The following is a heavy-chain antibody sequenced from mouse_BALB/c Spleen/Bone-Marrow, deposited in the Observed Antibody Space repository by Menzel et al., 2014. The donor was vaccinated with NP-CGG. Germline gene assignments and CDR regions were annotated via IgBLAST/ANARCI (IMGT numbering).Heavy chain of an antibody. D-gene: IGHD2-14*01. CDR3: ARGNRYDGAWFAY. V-gene: IGHV1-67*01. CDR1: GYTFTDYA. J-gene: IGHJ3*01. CDR2: ISTYSGNT. Sequence: VQLQESGPELVRPGVSVKISCKGSGYTFTDYAMHWVKQSHAKSLEWIGVISTYSGNTNYNQKFKGKATMTVDKSSSTAYIELARLTSEDSAIYYCARGNRYDGAWFAYWGQRTLVTVSA.